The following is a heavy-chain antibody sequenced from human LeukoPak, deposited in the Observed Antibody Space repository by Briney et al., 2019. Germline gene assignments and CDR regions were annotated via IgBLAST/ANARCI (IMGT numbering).Heavy chain of an antibody. V-gene: IGHV3-23*01. CDR2: IIDTGGAT. D-gene: IGHD6-13*01. CDR1: GFSFSSFA. J-gene: IGHJ4*02. Sequence: GGSLRLSCAASGFSFSSFAMTWVRQAPGKGLEWVSGIIDTGGATYYADSVKGRFTISRDNSKNTLYLQMNSLRAEDTAVYYCARDGFGGGDIAAAGTMFYWGQGTLVTVSS. CDR3: ARDGFGGGDIAAAGTMFY.